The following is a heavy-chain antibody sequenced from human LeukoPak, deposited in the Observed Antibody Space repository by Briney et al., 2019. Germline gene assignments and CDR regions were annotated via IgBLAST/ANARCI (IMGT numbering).Heavy chain of an antibody. J-gene: IGHJ4*02. D-gene: IGHD6-13*01. CDR3: ARLLNIAAANFDY. CDR1: GYSFTNSW. V-gene: IGHV5-51*01. Sequence: GESLKISCKGSGYSFTNSWIGWVRRMSGKGLEWMGINHPGDSDTRYSPSFQGQVTISADRSTSTAYLQWSSLKASDTAIYYCARLLNIAAANFDYWGQGTLVTVSS. CDR2: NHPGDSDT.